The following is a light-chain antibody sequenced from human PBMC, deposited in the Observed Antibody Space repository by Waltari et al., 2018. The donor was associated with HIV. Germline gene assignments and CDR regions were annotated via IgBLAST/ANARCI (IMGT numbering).Light chain of an antibody. CDR1: QSLVSSDGNTY. CDR3: MQGTHWPLT. J-gene: IGKJ4*01. V-gene: IGKV2-30*01. CDR2: KVS. Sequence: DVVMTKSPLSLPVTLGQPASISCRSSQSLVSSDGNTYLNWFHQRPGQSPRRLIYKVSKRDSGVPDRFSGSGSGTDFTLKISRVEAEDVGFYYCMQGTHWPLTFGGGTRVDIK.